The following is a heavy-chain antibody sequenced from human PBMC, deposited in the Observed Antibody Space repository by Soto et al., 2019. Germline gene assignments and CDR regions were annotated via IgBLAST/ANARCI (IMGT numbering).Heavy chain of an antibody. CDR2: IGTSSSYI. CDR3: ARGHIVVVPTAHSGFDY. Sequence: GGSLRLSCAASGFTFSRYNMNWVRQAPGKGLEWVSSIGTSSSYIYYADSVKGRFTISRDNAKNSLYLQMNSLRAEDTAVYYCARGHIVVVPTAHSGFDYWGQGTLVTVSS. V-gene: IGHV3-21*01. J-gene: IGHJ4*02. D-gene: IGHD2-2*01. CDR1: GFTFSRYN.